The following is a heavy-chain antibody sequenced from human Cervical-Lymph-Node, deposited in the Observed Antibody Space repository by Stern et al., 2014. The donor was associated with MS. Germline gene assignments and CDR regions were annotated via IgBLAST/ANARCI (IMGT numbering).Heavy chain of an antibody. J-gene: IGHJ4*02. V-gene: IGHV3-11*01. D-gene: IGHD3-22*01. CDR1: GFTFSDYYY. Sequence: DQLVESGGGLVKPGGSLRLSCAASGFTFSDYYYMSWIRQAPGKGLEWVSYISSSGSTIYYADSVKGRFTISRDNAKNSLYLQMNSLRAEDTAVYYCARDGSYYYDSSGYYYWGQGTLVTVSS. CDR3: ARDGSYYYDSSGYYY. CDR2: ISSSGSTI.